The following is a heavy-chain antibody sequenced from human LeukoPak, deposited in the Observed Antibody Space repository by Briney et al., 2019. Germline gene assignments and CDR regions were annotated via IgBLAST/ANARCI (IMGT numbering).Heavy chain of an antibody. CDR3: AKDRWMDTAMVSYFGY. CDR1: GFTFSSYT. CDR2: ISGSGGST. J-gene: IGHJ4*02. V-gene: IGHV3-23*01. D-gene: IGHD5-18*01. Sequence: GGSLRLSCAASGFTFSSYTMSWVRQAPGKGLEWVSAISGSGGSTYYADSVKGWFTISRDNSKNTLYLQMNSLGAEDTAVYYCAKDRWMDTAMVSYFGYWGQGTLVTVSS.